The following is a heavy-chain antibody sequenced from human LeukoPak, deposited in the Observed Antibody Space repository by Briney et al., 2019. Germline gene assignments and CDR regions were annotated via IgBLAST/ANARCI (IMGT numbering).Heavy chain of an antibody. CDR2: ISSSGSTI. CDR1: GFTFSSYE. D-gene: IGHD3-10*01. J-gene: IGHJ5*02. CDR3: ARSMYYYGSGIDP. V-gene: IGHV3-48*03. Sequence: PGGSLRLSCAASGFTFSSYEMNWVRQAPGKGLEWVSYISSSGSTIYYADSVKGRFTISRDNAKNSLYLQMNSLRAEDTAVYYCARSMYYYGSGIDPWGQGTLVTVSS.